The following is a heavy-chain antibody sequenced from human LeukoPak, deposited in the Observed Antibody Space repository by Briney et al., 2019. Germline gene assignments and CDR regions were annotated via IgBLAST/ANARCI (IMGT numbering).Heavy chain of an antibody. CDR1: GFTFSSYW. CDR3: ARDSSVYSSSWYWVD. CDR2: INGDGRST. Sequence: GGSLRLSCAVSGFTFSSYWMHWVRQAPGEGLVWVSRINGDGRSTSYADSVKGRFTISRDNAKNTLYLQMNSLRAEDTAVYYCARDSSVYSSSWYWVDWGQGTLVTVSS. J-gene: IGHJ4*02. D-gene: IGHD6-13*01. V-gene: IGHV3-74*01.